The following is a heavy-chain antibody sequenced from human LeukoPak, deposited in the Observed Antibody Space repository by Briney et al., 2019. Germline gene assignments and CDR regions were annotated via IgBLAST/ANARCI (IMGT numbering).Heavy chain of an antibody. Sequence: SESLSLTCAVYGGSFIGYYWSWIRQPPGKGLEWIGEINHSGSTNYNPSLKSRVTISVDTSKNQFSLKLSSVTAADTAVYYCARGDYGSGSYSPGVWFDPWGQGTLVTVSS. CDR1: GGSFIGYY. D-gene: IGHD3-10*01. CDR2: INHSGST. J-gene: IGHJ5*02. CDR3: ARGDYGSGSYSPGVWFDP. V-gene: IGHV4-34*01.